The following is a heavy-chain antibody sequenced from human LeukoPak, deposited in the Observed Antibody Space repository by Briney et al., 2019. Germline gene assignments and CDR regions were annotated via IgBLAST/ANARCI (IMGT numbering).Heavy chain of an antibody. CDR2: ISVYNGNT. J-gene: IGHJ4*02. CDR3: VGGAPNWGFDY. Sequence: ASVKVSCKASGYTFTSYSINWVRQAPGQGLEWMGWISVYNGNTNYAQKLQGRVTMTTDTSTSTAYMELRSLRSDDTAVYYCVGGAPNWGFDYWGQGTLVTVSS. CDR1: GYTFTSYS. V-gene: IGHV1-18*01. D-gene: IGHD7-27*01.